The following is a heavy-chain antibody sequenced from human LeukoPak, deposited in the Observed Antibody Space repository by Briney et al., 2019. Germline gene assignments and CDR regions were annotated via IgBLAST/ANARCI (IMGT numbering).Heavy chain of an antibody. CDR1: GYTFTGYY. CDR3: ARSLYYYGSGSYRAFYYFDY. CDR2: INPNSGGT. J-gene: IGHJ4*02. Sequence: ASVKVSCKASGYTFTGYYMHWVRQAPGQGLEWMGWINPNSGGTNYAQKFQGRVTMTRDTSISTAYMELSRLRPDDTAVYYCARSLYYYGSGSYRAFYYFDYWGQGTLVTVSS. D-gene: IGHD3-10*01. V-gene: IGHV1-2*02.